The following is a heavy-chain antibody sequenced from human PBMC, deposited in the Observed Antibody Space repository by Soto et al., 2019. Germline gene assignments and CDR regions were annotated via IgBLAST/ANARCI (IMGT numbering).Heavy chain of an antibody. CDR3: ARASPRRIVVVPAANPYFDY. J-gene: IGHJ4*02. Sequence: QVQLQQWGAGLLKPSETLSLTCAVYGGSFSGYYWSWIRQPPGKGLEWIGEINHSGSTNYNPSLKNRVTISVDTSKDLFSLKLSSVTAADTAVYYCARASPRRIVVVPAANPYFDYWGQGTLVTVSS. CDR1: GGSFSGYY. V-gene: IGHV4-34*01. D-gene: IGHD2-2*01. CDR2: INHSGST.